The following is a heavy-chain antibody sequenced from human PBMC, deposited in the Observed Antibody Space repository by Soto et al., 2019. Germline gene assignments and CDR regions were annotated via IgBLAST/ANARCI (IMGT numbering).Heavy chain of an antibody. CDR2: IRSKSNNYAT. J-gene: IGHJ3*02. CDR3: TRPQSSGWYSWVAFDI. V-gene: IGHV3-73*02. D-gene: IGHD6-19*01. Sequence: EVQLLESGGGLVQPGGSLKLSCAATGFTFSGSAMHWVRQASGKGLEWVGHIRSKSNNYATAYAASVKGRFTISRDDSKNTASLQMNSLKTEDTAVYYCTRPQSSGWYSWVAFDIWGQGTMVTVSS. CDR1: GFTFSGSA.